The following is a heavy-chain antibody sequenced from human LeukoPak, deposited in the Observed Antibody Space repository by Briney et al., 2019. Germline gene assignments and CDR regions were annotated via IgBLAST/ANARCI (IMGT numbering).Heavy chain of an antibody. CDR1: GYTFTSYY. D-gene: IGHD3/OR15-3a*01. V-gene: IGHV1-46*01. CDR2: INPSGGST. CDR3: ARDGPQDAFDI. J-gene: IGHJ3*02. Sequence: ASVKVSCKASGYTFTSYYMHWVRQAPGQGLEWMGIINPSGGSTSYAQKFQGRVTMTRDTSISTAYMELSRLRSDDTAVYYCARDGPQDAFDIWGQGTMVTVSS.